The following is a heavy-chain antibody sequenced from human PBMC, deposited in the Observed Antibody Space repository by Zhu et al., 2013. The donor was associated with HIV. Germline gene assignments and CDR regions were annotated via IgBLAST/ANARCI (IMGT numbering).Heavy chain of an antibody. D-gene: IGHD3-3*01. Sequence: QVQLQQWGAGLLKPSETLSLTCAVYGGSFSGYYWSWIRQPPGKGLEWIGEINHSGSTNYNPSLKSRVTISVDTSKNQFSLKLSSVTAADTAVYYCARRLPYDYDFWSGRLGTSHHTTFDYWGQGTLVTVSS. CDR3: ARRLPYDYDFWSGRLGTSHHTTFDY. CDR1: GGSFSGYY. V-gene: IGHV4-34*01. J-gene: IGHJ4*02. CDR2: INHSGST.